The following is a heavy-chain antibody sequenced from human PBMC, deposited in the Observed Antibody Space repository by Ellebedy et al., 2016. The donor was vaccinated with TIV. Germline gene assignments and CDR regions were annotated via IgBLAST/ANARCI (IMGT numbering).Heavy chain of an antibody. CDR2: IKQDGSEK. D-gene: IGHD4-17*01. J-gene: IGHJ4*02. V-gene: IGHV3-7*01. CDR3: ARATTVTDFDY. CDR1: GFTFSSYW. Sequence: GGSLRLXXAASGFTFSSYWMSWVCQAPGKGLEWVANIKQDGSEKYYVDSVKGRFTISRDNAKNSLYLQMNSLRAEDTAVYYCARATTVTDFDYWGQGTLVTVSS.